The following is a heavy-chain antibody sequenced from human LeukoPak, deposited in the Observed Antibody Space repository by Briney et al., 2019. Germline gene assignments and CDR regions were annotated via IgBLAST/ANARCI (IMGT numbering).Heavy chain of an antibody. CDR2: ISSSGSIT. J-gene: IGHJ4*02. CDR1: GFIFSSYE. D-gene: IGHD6-19*01. CDR3: ARGPIDKVVAGTFFGH. V-gene: IGHV3-48*03. Sequence: GGSLRLSCAASGFIFSSYEMKWVRQAPGKGLEGVSYISSSGSITYYADSVKGRFTISRDNAENSVYLQMNSLRAEDTAVYYCARGPIDKVVAGTFFGHWGQGTVVTVSS.